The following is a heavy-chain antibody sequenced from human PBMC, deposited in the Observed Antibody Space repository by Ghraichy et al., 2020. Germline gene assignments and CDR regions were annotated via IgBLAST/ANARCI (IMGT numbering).Heavy chain of an antibody. CDR2: ITSSTRTT. V-gene: IGHV3-48*02. CDR1: GFTFSSYS. D-gene: IGHD4-23*01. Sequence: GGYLRLSCVGSGFTFSSYSMNWVRQSPGKGLEWVSYITSSTRTTSYADSVKGRFTISRDNAQNSLYLQMNSLRDEDTAVYYCARGSTVVRFFYYDGMDVWGQGTTVTVSS. J-gene: IGHJ6*02. CDR3: ARGSTVVRFFYYDGMDV.